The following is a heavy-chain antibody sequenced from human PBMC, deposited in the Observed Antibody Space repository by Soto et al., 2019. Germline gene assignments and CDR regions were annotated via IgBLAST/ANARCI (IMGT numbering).Heavy chain of an antibody. J-gene: IGHJ5*02. CDR2: ISTGSSYI. V-gene: IGHV3-21*01. CDR1: GFTFISYA. D-gene: IGHD5-12*01. CDR3: ARDRDGYNSNWFDP. Sequence: GGSLRLSCAASGFTFISYAMIWVRHSPGKGLEWVSSISTGSSYIYYADSVTGRFTISRDNAKNSLYLQMDDLRVEDTAVYFCARDRDGYNSNWFDPWGQGTLVTVSS.